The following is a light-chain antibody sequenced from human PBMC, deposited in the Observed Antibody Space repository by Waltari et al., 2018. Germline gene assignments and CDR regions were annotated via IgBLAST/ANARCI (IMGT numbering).Light chain of an antibody. CDR3: QQFFAKPLT. V-gene: IGKV4-1*01. CDR1: QILLYSSNNKNY. J-gene: IGKJ4*01. Sequence: DIVMTQSPDSLAVSLGARATINCKSSQILLYSSNNKNYLAWYQQKPGQPPKLLISWASTRDSGVPARFSGSGSATDFTLTISTLQAEDVAVYYCQQFFAKPLTFGGGTKVEIK. CDR2: WAS.